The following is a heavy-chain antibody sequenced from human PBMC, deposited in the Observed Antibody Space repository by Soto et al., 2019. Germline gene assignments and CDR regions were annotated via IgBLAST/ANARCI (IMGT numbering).Heavy chain of an antibody. CDR3: ARSNDRGPPYYYYYMDV. CDR2: IYYSGST. V-gene: IGHV4-59*01. D-gene: IGHD2-8*01. Sequence: SETLSLTCTVSGGSISSYYWSWIRQPPGKGLEWIGYIYYSGSTNYNPSLESRVTISVDTSKNQFSLKLSSVTAADTAVYYCARSNDRGPPYYYYYMDVWGKGTTVTVSS. CDR1: GGSISSYY. J-gene: IGHJ6*03.